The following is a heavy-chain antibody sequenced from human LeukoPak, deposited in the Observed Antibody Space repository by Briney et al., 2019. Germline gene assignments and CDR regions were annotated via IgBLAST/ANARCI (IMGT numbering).Heavy chain of an antibody. D-gene: IGHD4-23*01. J-gene: IGHJ6*02. Sequence: GGSLRLSCAASGFTFSDYWIHWVRQAPGKGLVWVSRINTDGSITNYADSVKGRFSISRDNAKNALYLQMSSLRAEDTAVYYCARDLNGGNSQIDYYYGMDVWGQGTTVTVSS. CDR2: INTDGSIT. V-gene: IGHV3-74*01. CDR1: GFTFSDYW. CDR3: ARDLNGGNSQIDYYYGMDV.